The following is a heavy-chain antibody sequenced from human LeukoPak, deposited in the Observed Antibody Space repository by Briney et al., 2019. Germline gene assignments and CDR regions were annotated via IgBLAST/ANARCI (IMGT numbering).Heavy chain of an antibody. V-gene: IGHV3-13*01. CDR1: GFTFSDYD. CDR2: IGTAGDT. J-gene: IGHJ4*02. D-gene: IGHD1-1*01. Sequence: GGSLRLSCAASGFTFSDYDMHGVPQATGKALEGVSAIGTAGDTYYTGPVKGRFTISRENAKNPLYLQMNSLRAGDTAVYYCARVAKERVGGVYYFDYWGQGTLVTVSS. CDR3: ARVAKERVGGVYYFDY.